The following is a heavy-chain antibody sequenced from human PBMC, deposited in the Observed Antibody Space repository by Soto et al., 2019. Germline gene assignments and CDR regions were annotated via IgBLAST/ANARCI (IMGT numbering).Heavy chain of an antibody. CDR1: GGTFSSYA. Sequence: AAVKVSCKASGGTFSSYAISWVRQAPGQGHERMGGIIPIFGTANYAQKFQGRVTITADESTSTAYMELSSLRSEDTAVFYCSRDSKYGMDFWGRRTTVTVSS. V-gene: IGHV1-69*13. J-gene: IGHJ6*02. CDR3: SRDSKYGMDF. CDR2: IIPIFGTA.